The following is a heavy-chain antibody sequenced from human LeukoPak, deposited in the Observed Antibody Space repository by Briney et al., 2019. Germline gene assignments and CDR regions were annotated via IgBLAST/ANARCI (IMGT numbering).Heavy chain of an antibody. Sequence: PSETLSLTCTVSGGSISSSSYYWGWIRQPPGKGLEWIGYIYYSGSTNYNPSLKSRVTISVDTSKNQFSLKLSSVTAADTAVYYCASSGITMVRGVSTDWFDPWGQGTLVTVSS. CDR1: GGSISSSSYY. CDR2: IYYSGST. CDR3: ASSGITMVRGVSTDWFDP. D-gene: IGHD3-10*01. J-gene: IGHJ5*02. V-gene: IGHV4-61*05.